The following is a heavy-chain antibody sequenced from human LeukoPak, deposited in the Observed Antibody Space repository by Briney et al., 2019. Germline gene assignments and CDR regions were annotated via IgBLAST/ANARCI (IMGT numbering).Heavy chain of an antibody. D-gene: IGHD1-26*01. J-gene: IGHJ4*02. CDR3: AREPSYSGSQTIS. V-gene: IGHV3-30*04. CDR1: GFPFSSYA. CDR2: ISYDGSNK. Sequence: PGRSLRLSCAASGFPFSSYAMHWVRQAPGKGLEWVAVISYDGSNKYYADSVKGRFTISRDNSKNTLYLQMNSLRAEDTAVYYCAREPSYSGSQTISWGQGTLVTVSS.